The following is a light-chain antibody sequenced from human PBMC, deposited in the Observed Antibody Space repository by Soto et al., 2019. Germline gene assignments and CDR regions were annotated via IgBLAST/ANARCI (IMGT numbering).Light chain of an antibody. CDR3: QSYDSSKV. CDR2: EDN. CDR1: SGSIASNY. V-gene: IGLV6-57*04. Sequence: NFMLTQPHSVSESPGKTVTISCPRSSGSIASNYGQWYQQRPGSAPTTVIYEDNQRPSGVPDRFSGSIDSSSNSASLTISGLKTEDEGDYYFQSYDSSKVFGGGTELTVL. J-gene: IGLJ2*01.